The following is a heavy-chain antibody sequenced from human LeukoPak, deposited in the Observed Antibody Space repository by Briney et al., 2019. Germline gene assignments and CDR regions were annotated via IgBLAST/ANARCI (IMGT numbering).Heavy chain of an antibody. Sequence: SGPTLVNPTETLTLTCTVSGFSLRNARMGLSWIRQPPGKALEWLAHIFSNDEKSYSTSLKSRLTISKDTSKSQVVLTMTNMDPVDTATYYCARIQSSVAGTFSFDYWGQGTLVTVSS. CDR3: ARIQSSVAGTFSFDY. CDR1: GFSLRNARMG. D-gene: IGHD6-19*01. J-gene: IGHJ4*02. V-gene: IGHV2-26*01. CDR2: IFSNDEK.